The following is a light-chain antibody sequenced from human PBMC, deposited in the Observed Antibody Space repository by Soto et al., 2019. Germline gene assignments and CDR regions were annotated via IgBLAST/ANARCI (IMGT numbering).Light chain of an antibody. CDR2: GAS. Sequence: EIVLTQSPGTLSLSPGERATLSCRASQSVSSSYLAWYQQKPGQAPRLLIYGASSRATGIPDRFSGSGSGRDFTLTISRVEPEDFAVYYCQQYGSSPYTFGQGTKLEIK. CDR3: QQYGSSPYT. J-gene: IGKJ2*01. V-gene: IGKV3-20*01. CDR1: QSVSSSY.